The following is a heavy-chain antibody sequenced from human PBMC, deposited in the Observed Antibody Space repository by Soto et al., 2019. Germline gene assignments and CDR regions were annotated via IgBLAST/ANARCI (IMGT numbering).Heavy chain of an antibody. J-gene: IGHJ4*02. Sequence: QVQLQESGPGLVKPSGTLSLTCAVSGGSISSSNWWSWVRQPPGKGLEWIGEIYHSGSTNYNPSLKSRGTISVDKSKNQFSLKLSAVTAADTAVYYCARDRGYSYGRLHYWGQGTLVTVSS. D-gene: IGHD5-18*01. CDR1: GGSISSSNW. CDR2: IYHSGST. V-gene: IGHV4-4*02. CDR3: ARDRGYSYGRLHY.